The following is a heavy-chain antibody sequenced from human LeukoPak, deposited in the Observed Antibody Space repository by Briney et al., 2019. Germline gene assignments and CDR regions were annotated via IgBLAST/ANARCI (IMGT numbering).Heavy chain of an antibody. Sequence: SETLSLTCAVSGGSISSGGYSWSWIRQPPGKGLEWIGYIYRSGSTYYNPSLKSRVTISVDRSKNQFSLKLSSVTAADTAVYYCARARRFLEWFDYWGQGTLVTVSS. CDR3: ARARRFLEWFDY. J-gene: IGHJ5*01. V-gene: IGHV4-30-2*01. D-gene: IGHD3-3*01. CDR1: GGSISSGGYS. CDR2: IYRSGST.